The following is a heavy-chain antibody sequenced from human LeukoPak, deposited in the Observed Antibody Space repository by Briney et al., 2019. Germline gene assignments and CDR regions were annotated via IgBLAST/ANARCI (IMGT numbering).Heavy chain of an antibody. V-gene: IGHV3-7*05. Sequence: PGGSLRLSCAASGFTFSRYWMNWVRQAPGQGLEWVANINEDGSDKYYVDSVKGRFTISRDNAKNSLYLQMNSLRAEDTAVYYCARNLRLHTPRAFDIWGQGTMVTVSS. CDR3: ARNLRLHTPRAFDI. J-gene: IGHJ3*02. CDR2: INEDGSDK. CDR1: GFTFSRYW. D-gene: IGHD5-24*01.